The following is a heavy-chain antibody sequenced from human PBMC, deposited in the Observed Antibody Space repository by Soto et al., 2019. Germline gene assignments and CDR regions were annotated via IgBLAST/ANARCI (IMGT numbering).Heavy chain of an antibody. CDR2: IYHSGST. V-gene: IGHV4-30-2*01. Sequence: PSETLSLTCAVSGGSISSGGYSWSWIRQPPGKGLEWIGYIYHSGSTYYNPSLKSRVTISVDRSKNQFSLKLSSVTAADTAVYYCARDRRGLRLGELSPWGQGSLVTVSS. CDR1: GGSISSGGYS. D-gene: IGHD3-16*02. CDR3: ARDRRGLRLGELSP. J-gene: IGHJ4*02.